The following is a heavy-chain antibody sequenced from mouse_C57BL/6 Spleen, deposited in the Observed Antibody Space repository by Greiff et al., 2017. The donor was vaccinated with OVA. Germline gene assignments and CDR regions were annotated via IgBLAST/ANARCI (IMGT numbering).Heavy chain of an antibody. CDR3: ARGGYDWCAY. D-gene: IGHD2-3*01. J-gene: IGHJ3*01. CDR2: IYPSDSET. V-gene: IGHV1-61*01. CDR1: GYTFTSYW. Sequence: VQLQQPGAELVRPGSSVKLSCKASGYTFTSYWMDWVKQRPGQGLEWIGNIYPSDSETHYNQKFKDKATLTVDKSSSTAYMQLSSLTSEDSAVYYCARGGYDWCAYWGQGTLLTVSA.